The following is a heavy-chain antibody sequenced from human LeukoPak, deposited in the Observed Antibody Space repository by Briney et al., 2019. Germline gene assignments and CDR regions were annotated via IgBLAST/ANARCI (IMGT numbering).Heavy chain of an antibody. CDR2: IYYSGST. Sequence: SETLSLTCTVAGGSISSSSYYWGWIRQPPGKGLEWIGSIYYSGSTYYNPSLKSRVTISVDTSKNQFSLKLSSVTAADTAVYYCASSEIDEGVLFDYWGQGTLVTVSS. CDR1: GGSISSSSYY. J-gene: IGHJ4*02. D-gene: IGHD3-10*01. V-gene: IGHV4-39*07. CDR3: ASSEIDEGVLFDY.